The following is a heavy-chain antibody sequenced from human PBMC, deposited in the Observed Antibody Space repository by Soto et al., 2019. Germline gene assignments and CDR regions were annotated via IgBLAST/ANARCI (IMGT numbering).Heavy chain of an antibody. V-gene: IGHV1-18*01. J-gene: IGHJ4*02. CDR3: ARKSDSSGYYYFDY. CDR1: GCTFTSYG. D-gene: IGHD3-22*01. CDR2: ISAYNGNT. Sequence: ASVKVSCKASGCTFTSYGISWVRQAPGQGLEWMGWISAYNGNTNYAQKLQGRVTMTTDTSTSTAYMELRSLRSDDTAVYYCARKSDSSGYYYFDYWGQGTLVTVSS.